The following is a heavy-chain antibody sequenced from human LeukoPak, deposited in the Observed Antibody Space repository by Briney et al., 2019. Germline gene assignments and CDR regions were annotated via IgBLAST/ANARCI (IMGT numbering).Heavy chain of an antibody. J-gene: IGHJ4*02. Sequence: PSETLSLTCAVSGGSISSSNWWSWVRQPPGKGLEWIGEIYHSGNTNYNPSLKSRVTISVDKSKNQFSLKLSSVTAADTAVYYCARDTVTTRTHYFDYWGQGTLVTVSS. CDR2: IYHSGNT. CDR3: ARDTVTTRTHYFDY. D-gene: IGHD4-17*01. V-gene: IGHV4-4*02. CDR1: GGSISSSNW.